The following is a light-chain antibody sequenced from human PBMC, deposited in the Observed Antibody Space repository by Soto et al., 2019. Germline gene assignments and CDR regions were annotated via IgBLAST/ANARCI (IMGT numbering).Light chain of an antibody. Sequence: EIVMTQSPATLSVSPGERATLSCRASQSVSSNLAWYQQKPGQAPRLLIYGASTRATGIPARFSGSGSGTEFTLTISRLQSEDFAVYGCQQYNNWPPRGLTFGGGTKVEIK. J-gene: IGKJ4*01. V-gene: IGKV3-15*01. CDR1: QSVSSN. CDR3: QQYNNWPPRGLT. CDR2: GAS.